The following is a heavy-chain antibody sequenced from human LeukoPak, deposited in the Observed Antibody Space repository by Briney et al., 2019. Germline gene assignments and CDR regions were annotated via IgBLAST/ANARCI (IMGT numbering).Heavy chain of an antibody. CDR2: IYYSGST. CDR1: GGSISSGGYY. D-gene: IGHD4-11*01. Sequence: SQTLSLTCTVSGGSISSGGYYWSWIRQHPGKGLEWIGYIYYSGSTYYIPSLKSRVTISVDTSKNQFSLKLSSVTAADTAVYYCARDVQGSNYEGNWFDPWGQGTLVTVSS. J-gene: IGHJ5*02. V-gene: IGHV4-31*03. CDR3: ARDVQGSNYEGNWFDP.